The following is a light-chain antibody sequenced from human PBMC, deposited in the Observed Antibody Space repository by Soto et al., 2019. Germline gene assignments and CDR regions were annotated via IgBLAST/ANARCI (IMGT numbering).Light chain of an antibody. V-gene: IGKV1-27*01. CDR3: QKYNSAPWT. CDR2: AAS. CDR1: QGIGNY. J-gene: IGKJ1*01. Sequence: DIQMTQSPSSLSASVGDRVTITCRASQGIGNYLAWYQQKPGKVPKVLIYAASTLQSGVPSRFSGSGSGTYFTLTISSLQPEDVATDYCQKYNSAPWTFGQGTKVEIK.